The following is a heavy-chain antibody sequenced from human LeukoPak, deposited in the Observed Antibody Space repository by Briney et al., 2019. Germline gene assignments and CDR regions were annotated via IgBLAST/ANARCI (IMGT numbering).Heavy chain of an antibody. Sequence: PSETLSLTCTVSGGSISDYYWTCIRQPPGKGLEWIGHIYYSGNTIYNPSLKSRVTISVDTSKNQFSLKLTSVTTADTAVYYCAGEDYFDSSGYASWRFDIWGQGTMVTVSS. D-gene: IGHD3-22*01. V-gene: IGHV4-59*01. J-gene: IGHJ3*02. CDR1: GGSISDYY. CDR2: IYYSGNT. CDR3: AGEDYFDSSGYASWRFDI.